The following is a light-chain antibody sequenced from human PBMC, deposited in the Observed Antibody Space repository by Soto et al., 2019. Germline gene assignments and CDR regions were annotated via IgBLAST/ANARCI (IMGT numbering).Light chain of an antibody. Sequence: DIQMTQSPSSLCASIGDRVTITCRASRDISNSLAWYQQTPGKAPKLLLRGASSLHRGVPSRFSGGGAGTEFTLTISSLQPEDFATYYCQQTSAFPRTFGQGTKVDI. CDR3: QQTSAFPRT. CDR1: RDISNS. V-gene: IGKV1-12*01. CDR2: GAS. J-gene: IGKJ1*01.